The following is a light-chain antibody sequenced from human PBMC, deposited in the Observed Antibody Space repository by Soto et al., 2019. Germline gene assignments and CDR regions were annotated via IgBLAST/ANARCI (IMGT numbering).Light chain of an antibody. CDR2: AAS. Sequence: DVQLTQSPSSLSASVGDRVIISCRASQSVAIYLNWYQQKPGKAPKLLIYAASSLQSGVPSRFSGSGSGTDFTLTISSLQPEDFATYFCQQSYNTPPWTFGQGTKVEVK. J-gene: IGKJ1*01. CDR1: QSVAIY. V-gene: IGKV1-39*01. CDR3: QQSYNTPPWT.